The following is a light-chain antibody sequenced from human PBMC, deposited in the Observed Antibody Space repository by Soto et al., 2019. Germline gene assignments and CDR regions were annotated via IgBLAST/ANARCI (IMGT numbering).Light chain of an antibody. V-gene: IGKV3-20*01. J-gene: IGKJ1*01. CDR3: QQYGTSPPT. CDR2: GAS. CDR1: QSVSSSD. Sequence: EVVLTQSPCTLSLSPGERATLSCRPSQSVSSSDLAWYQQKPGQAPRLLISGASSRATGIPDRFSGSGSGTDFTLTISRLEPEDFAVFYCQQYGTSPPTFGQGTKVDIK.